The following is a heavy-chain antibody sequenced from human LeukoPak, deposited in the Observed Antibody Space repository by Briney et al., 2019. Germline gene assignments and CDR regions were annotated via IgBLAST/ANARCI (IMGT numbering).Heavy chain of an antibody. CDR2: IYPGDSDT. CDR1: GYSFTSYW. J-gene: IGHJ4*02. D-gene: IGHD2-21*02. CDR3: ARGPDREHMVVVTVGGRYYFDY. Sequence: GGSLKTSCKGSGYSFTSYWLGWVRQVPGKGLEWMGIIYPGDSDTRYSPSFQGQVTISADKSISTAYLQWSSLKASDTAMYYCARGPDREHMVVVTVGGRYYFDYWGQGTLVTVSS. V-gene: IGHV5-51*01.